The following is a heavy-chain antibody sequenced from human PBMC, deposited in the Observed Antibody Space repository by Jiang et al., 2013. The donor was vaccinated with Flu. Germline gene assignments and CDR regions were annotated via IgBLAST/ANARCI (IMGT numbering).Heavy chain of an antibody. CDR2: VYYTGST. V-gene: IGHV4-39*01. CDR3: ARPNTLMPLAAKAVDF. Sequence: GPGLVKPSETLSLTCTVSGGSVTSSSYYWGWIRQPPGKGLEWIGRVYYTGSTDCSPSLKSRVTISVDRSKNQFSLKLKSVTAADTAVYFCARPNTLMPLAAKAVDFWGPGTLVTVSS. CDR1: GGSVTSSSYY. J-gene: IGHJ4*02. D-gene: IGHD2-8*01.